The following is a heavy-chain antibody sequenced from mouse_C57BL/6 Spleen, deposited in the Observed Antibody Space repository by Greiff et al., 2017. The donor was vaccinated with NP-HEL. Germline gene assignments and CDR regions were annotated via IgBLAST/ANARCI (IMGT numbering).Heavy chain of an antibody. V-gene: IGHV1-69*01. CDR1: GYTFTSYW. Sequence: QVQLQQSGAELVMPGASVKLSCKASGYTFTSYWMHWVKQRPGQGLEWIGEIDPSDSYTNYNQKFKGKSTLTVDKSSSTAYMQLSSLTSEDSAVYYCARWDYGSSYTFDYWGQGTTLTVSS. D-gene: IGHD1-1*01. J-gene: IGHJ2*01. CDR2: IDPSDSYT. CDR3: ARWDYGSSYTFDY.